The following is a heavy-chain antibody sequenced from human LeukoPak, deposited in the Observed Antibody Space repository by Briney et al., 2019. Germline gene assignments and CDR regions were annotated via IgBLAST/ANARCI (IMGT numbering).Heavy chain of an antibody. D-gene: IGHD1-26*01. CDR1: GGSISSYY. V-gene: IGHV4-59*08. Sequence: SETLSLTCTVSGGSISSYYWSWIRQPPGKGLEWIGYIYYSGSTNYNPSLKSRVTISVDTSKNQFSLKLSSVTAADTAVYYCARSLVGATVFDYWGQGTLVTVSS. CDR2: IYYSGST. J-gene: IGHJ4*02. CDR3: ARSLVGATVFDY.